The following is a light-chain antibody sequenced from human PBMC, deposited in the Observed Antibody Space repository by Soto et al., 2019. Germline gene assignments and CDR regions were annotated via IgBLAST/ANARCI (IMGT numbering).Light chain of an antibody. J-gene: IGKJ2*01. CDR3: QQYGGVPYT. V-gene: IGKV1-5*01. Sequence: DIQMTQSPSTLSASVGDRVTITCRASQSIGTWLAWYQQKPGKAPKLLIYDASTLQSGVPSRFSGSGSGTAFTLTISGLQPEDFAIYYCQQYGGVPYTFGQGTKVDIK. CDR2: DAS. CDR1: QSIGTW.